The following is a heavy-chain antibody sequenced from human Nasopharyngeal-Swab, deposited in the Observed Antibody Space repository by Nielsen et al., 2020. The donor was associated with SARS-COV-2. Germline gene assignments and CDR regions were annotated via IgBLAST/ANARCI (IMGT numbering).Heavy chain of an antibody. CDR1: GGSISSGGYY. D-gene: IGHD3-3*01. CDR2: IYYSGST. CDR3: ARAGDFWSGWSANYYMDV. J-gene: IGHJ6*03. Sequence: SETLSLTCTVSGGSISSGGYYWSWIRQHPGKGLEWIGYIYYSGSTYYNPSLKSRVTISVDTSKNQFSQKLSSVTAADTAVYYCARAGDFWSGWSANYYMDVWGKGTTVTVSS. V-gene: IGHV4-31*03.